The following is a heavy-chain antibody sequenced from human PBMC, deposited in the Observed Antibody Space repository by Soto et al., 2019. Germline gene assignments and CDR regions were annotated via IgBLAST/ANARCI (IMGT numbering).Heavy chain of an antibody. D-gene: IGHD6-19*01. CDR2: IYHTGST. CDR1: AGSLSNYY. J-gene: IGHJ4*02. Sequence: NPSETLSLTCSVSAGSLSNYYWTWIRQSPGKGLEWIGEIYHTGSTKYNPSLKSRVAISVDMSKNQFSLTLNSVTPADTAVYYCARGGRGSGLYFLYYFDLWGQGTLVTVS. V-gene: IGHV4-59*01. CDR3: ARGGRGSGLYFLYYFDL.